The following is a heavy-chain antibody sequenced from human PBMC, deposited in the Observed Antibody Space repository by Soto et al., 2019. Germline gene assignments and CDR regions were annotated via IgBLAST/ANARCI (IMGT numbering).Heavy chain of an antibody. CDR3: ARARRGAPYYYTMDL. Sequence: HPGGSLRLSCIASGFTLSSYAMTWVRQAPGKGLEWVSDISGSGGITYYADSVKGRFTISRDNSKNTLNLQMNSLRADDTAVYYCARARRGAPYYYTMDLWGQGTTVTVSS. D-gene: IGHD3-10*01. J-gene: IGHJ6*02. CDR2: ISGSGGIT. V-gene: IGHV3-23*01. CDR1: GFTLSSYA.